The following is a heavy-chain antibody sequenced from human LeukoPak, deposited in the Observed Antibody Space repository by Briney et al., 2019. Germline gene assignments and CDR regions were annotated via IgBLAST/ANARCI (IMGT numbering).Heavy chain of an antibody. V-gene: IGHV1-2*02. CDR1: GYTFTGYY. J-gene: IGHJ4*02. Sequence: ASVKVSCKASGYTFTGYYIHWVRQAPGQGLELMGWINPNNGGTNYAQKFQGRVTMTRDTSISTAYMELSRLRSDNTAVYYCARGPGRPFDSSFDYWGQGTLVTVSS. CDR3: ARGPGRPFDSSFDY. D-gene: IGHD3-16*01. CDR2: INPNNGGT.